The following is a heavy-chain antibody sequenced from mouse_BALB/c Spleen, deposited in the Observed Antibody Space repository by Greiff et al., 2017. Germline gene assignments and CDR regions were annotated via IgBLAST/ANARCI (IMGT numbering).Heavy chain of an antibody. J-gene: IGHJ2*01. CDR1: GFNIKDYY. CDR2: IDPENGDT. V-gene: IGHV14-4*02. CDR3: NALYYGNYDY. Sequence: PLQQSGAELVRSGASVKLSCTASGFNIKDYYMHWVKQRPEQGLEWIGWIDPENGDTEYAPKFQGKATMTADTSSNTAYLQLSSLTSEDTAVYYCNALYYGNYDYWGQGTTLTVSS. D-gene: IGHD2-1*01.